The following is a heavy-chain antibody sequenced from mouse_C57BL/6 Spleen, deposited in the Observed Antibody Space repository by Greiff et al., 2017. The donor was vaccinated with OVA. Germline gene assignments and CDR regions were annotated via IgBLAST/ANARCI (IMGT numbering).Heavy chain of an antibody. CDR2: IYPSDSET. CDR3: ARELGLTFDY. V-gene: IGHV1-61*01. J-gene: IGHJ2*01. Sequence: QVQLQQPGAELVRPGSSVKLSCKASGYTFTSYWMDWVKQRPGQGLEWIGNIYPSDSETHYNQKFKDKATLTVAKSSSTAYMQLSSLTSEDSAVYYCARELGLTFDYWGQGTTRTVSS. CDR1: GYTFTSYW. D-gene: IGHD4-1*01.